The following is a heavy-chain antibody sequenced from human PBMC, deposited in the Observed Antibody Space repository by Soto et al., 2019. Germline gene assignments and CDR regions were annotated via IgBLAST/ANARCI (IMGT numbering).Heavy chain of an antibody. CDR1: GGSFSDFY. D-gene: IGHD6-13*01. CDR3: ATDSCSCYYGMDV. Sequence: QVQLQQWGAGLLKPSETLSLTCAVYGGSFSDFYGSWIRQSPGKGLEWIGEVNHSGSTNYNPSLKSRITRSVDTSKKPFSLKLSSVTAADTALYYCATDSCSCYYGMDVWGQGTTVTVSS. J-gene: IGHJ6*02. V-gene: IGHV4-34*01. CDR2: VNHSGST.